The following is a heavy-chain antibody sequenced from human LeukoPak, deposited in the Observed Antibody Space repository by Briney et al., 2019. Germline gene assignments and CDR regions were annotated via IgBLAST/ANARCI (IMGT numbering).Heavy chain of an antibody. Sequence: SETLSLTCTVSGGSISSYYWTWIRQPPGKGLEWIGYISYTGSTNYNPSLKRRVTISLDTSKNQFSLKLSSVTAADTAVYYRARSSYSDRSGYQFDNWGHGTLVTVSS. J-gene: IGHJ4*01. CDR2: ISYTGST. D-gene: IGHD3-22*01. V-gene: IGHV4-59*08. CDR1: GGSISSYY. CDR3: ARSSYSDRSGYQFDN.